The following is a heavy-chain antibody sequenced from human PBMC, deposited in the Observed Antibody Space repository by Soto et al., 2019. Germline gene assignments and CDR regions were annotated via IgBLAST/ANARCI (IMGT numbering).Heavy chain of an antibody. V-gene: IGHV4-34*01. CDR1: GGSFSGYY. D-gene: IGHD4-17*01. CDR3: ARGDHYGDSRTFDY. Sequence: SETLSLTCAVYGGSFSGYYWSWIRQPPGKGLEWIGEINHSGSTNYNPSLKSRVTISVDTSKNQFSLKLSSVTAADTAVYYCARGDHYGDSRTFDYWGQGTLVTVSS. CDR2: INHSGST. J-gene: IGHJ4*02.